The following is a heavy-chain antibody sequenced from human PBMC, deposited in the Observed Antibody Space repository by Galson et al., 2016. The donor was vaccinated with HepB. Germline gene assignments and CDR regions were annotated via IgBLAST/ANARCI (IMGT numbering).Heavy chain of an antibody. CDR3: AKVGFCNGVACPLEY. D-gene: IGHD2-8*01. CDR1: RLTFSGFA. CDR2: ISSSGDRT. V-gene: IGHV3-23*01. Sequence: SLRLSCADSRLTFSGFAMTWVRQAPGEGLEWVSVISSSGDRTYYADYVKGRFTISRDNSKRALFLQMNSLRVEDTAVYYCAKVGFCNGVACPLEYWGQGTLVAVSS. J-gene: IGHJ4*02.